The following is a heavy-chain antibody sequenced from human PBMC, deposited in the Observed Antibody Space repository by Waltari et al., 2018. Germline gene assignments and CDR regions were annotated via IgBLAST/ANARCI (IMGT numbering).Heavy chain of an antibody. Sequence: EVQLVESGGGLVQPVGSLRLSCAASKFTFSAFWMNWVRQAPGKGLEWVAIIKEDGSETHFVDSVKGRFTISRDNARNLLFLQMNNLRAEDTAVYYCVRGQGFLLDYWGQGTLVTVSS. D-gene: IGHD3-3*01. J-gene: IGHJ4*02. V-gene: IGHV3-7*01. CDR1: KFTFSAFW. CDR3: VRGQGFLLDY. CDR2: IKEDGSET.